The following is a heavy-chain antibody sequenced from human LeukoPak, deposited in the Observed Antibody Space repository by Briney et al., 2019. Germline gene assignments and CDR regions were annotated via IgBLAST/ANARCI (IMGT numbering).Heavy chain of an antibody. Sequence: PSETLSLTCTVSGGSISSYYWSWIRQPPGKGLEWIGYIYYSGSTNYNPSLKSRVTISVDTSKNQFSLKLSSVTAADTAVYYCARQGFGESYPIGWFDPWGQGTLVTVSS. CDR1: GGSISSYY. V-gene: IGHV4-59*08. D-gene: IGHD3-10*01. CDR3: ARQGFGESYPIGWFDP. J-gene: IGHJ5*02. CDR2: IYYSGST.